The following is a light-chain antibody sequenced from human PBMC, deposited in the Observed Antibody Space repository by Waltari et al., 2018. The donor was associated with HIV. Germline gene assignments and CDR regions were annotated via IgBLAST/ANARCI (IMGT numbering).Light chain of an antibody. Sequence: QSVLTQPPSVSGAPGQRVTISCTGSSPNIGAGYDVHWYQQLPGTAPKVLIYGNSNRPSGVPDRFSGSKSGTSASLAITGLQAEDEADYYCQSYDSSLSGVFGGGTKLTVL. CDR2: GNS. CDR1: SPNIGAGYD. J-gene: IGLJ3*02. CDR3: QSYDSSLSGV. V-gene: IGLV1-40*01.